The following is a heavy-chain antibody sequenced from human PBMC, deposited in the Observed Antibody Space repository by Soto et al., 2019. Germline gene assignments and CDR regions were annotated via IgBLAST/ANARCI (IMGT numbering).Heavy chain of an antibody. D-gene: IGHD5-12*01. Sequence: SVKVSCKASGGTFSSYAISWVRQAPGQGLEWMGGIIPIFGTANYAQKFQGRVTITADESTSTAYMELSSLRSEDTAVYYCARRRDGYNYWFDPWGQGTLVTVSS. CDR2: IIPIFGTA. V-gene: IGHV1-69*13. CDR1: GGTFSSYA. CDR3: ARRRDGYNYWFDP. J-gene: IGHJ5*02.